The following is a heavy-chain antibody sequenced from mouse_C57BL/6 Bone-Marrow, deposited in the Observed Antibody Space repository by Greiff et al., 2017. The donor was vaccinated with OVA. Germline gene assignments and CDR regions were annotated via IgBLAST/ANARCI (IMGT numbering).Heavy chain of an antibody. V-gene: IGHV2-2*01. J-gene: IGHJ4*01. Sequence: VKLMESGPGLVQPSQSLSITCTVSGFSLTSYGVHWVRQSPGKGLEWLGVIWSGGSTDYNAAFISRLSISKDNSKSQVFFKMNSLQADDTAIYYCARRPSYGKYRNYYAMDYWGQGTSVTVSS. D-gene: IGHD2-1*01. CDR3: ARRPSYGKYRNYYAMDY. CDR2: IWSGGST. CDR1: GFSLTSYG.